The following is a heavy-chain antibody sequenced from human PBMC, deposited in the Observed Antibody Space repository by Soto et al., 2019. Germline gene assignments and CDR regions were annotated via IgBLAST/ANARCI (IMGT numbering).Heavy chain of an antibody. Sequence: SLRLSCEASGFTFSSYSMNWVRQAPGKGLEWVSSISSSSSYIYYADSVKGRFTISRDNAKNSLYLQMNSLRAEDTAVYYCARDVSYYYDSSGYFDYWGQGTLVTVSS. V-gene: IGHV3-21*01. J-gene: IGHJ4*02. CDR2: ISSSSSYI. CDR1: GFTFSSYS. CDR3: ARDVSYYYDSSGYFDY. D-gene: IGHD3-22*01.